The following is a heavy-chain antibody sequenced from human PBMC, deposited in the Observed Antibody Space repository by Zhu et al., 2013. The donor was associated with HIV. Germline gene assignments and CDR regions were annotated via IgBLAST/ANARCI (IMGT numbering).Heavy chain of an antibody. D-gene: IGHD3-10*01. V-gene: IGHV4-34*01. CDR2: INHSGST. CDR3: ARGHRGWYYYYYYMDV. CDR1: GGSFSGYY. Sequence: QVQLQQWGAGLLKPSETLSLTCAVYGGSFSGYYWSWIRQPPGKGLEWIGEINHSGSTNYNPSLKSRVTISVDTSKNQFSLKLSSVTAADTAVYYCARGHRGWYYYYYYMDVWGQKGPRSPSP. J-gene: IGHJ6*03.